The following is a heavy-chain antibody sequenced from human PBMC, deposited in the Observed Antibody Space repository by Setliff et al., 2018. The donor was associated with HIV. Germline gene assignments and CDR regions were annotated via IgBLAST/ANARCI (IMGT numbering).Heavy chain of an antibody. CDR2: IYVGGST. CDR3: ARDPPGIGYAFDI. V-gene: IGHV3-23*03. Sequence: PGGSLRLSCAASGFTFNTYAMSWVRQAPGMGLEWVSVIYVGGSTYYADSVKGRFTMSRDKSKNTLYLQVSSLRPEDTAVYYCARDPPGIGYAFDIWGQGTMVTVSS. CDR1: GFTFNTYA. D-gene: IGHD3-10*01. J-gene: IGHJ3*02.